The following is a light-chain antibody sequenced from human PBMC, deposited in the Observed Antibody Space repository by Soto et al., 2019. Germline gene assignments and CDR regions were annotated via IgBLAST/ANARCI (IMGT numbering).Light chain of an antibody. CDR2: DVS. V-gene: IGLV2-14*01. J-gene: IGLJ1*01. Sequence: QSALTQPASVSGSPGQSITISCTGTSSEVGGYNYVPWYQQHSGKAPKLMIYDVSNRPSGVSNRFSGSKSGNTASLTISGLQAEDEADYYCSSYTSSSRVFGTGTKVTVL. CDR3: SSYTSSSRV. CDR1: SSEVGGYNY.